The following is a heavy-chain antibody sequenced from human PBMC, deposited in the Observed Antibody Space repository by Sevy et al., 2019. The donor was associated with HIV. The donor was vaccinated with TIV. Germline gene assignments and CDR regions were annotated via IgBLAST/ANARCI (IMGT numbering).Heavy chain of an antibody. V-gene: IGHV4-30-4*01. D-gene: IGHD3-3*01. J-gene: IGHJ4*02. CDR3: ARGSYDFWSGTHYSDY. Sequence: SETLSLTCTVSGGSISSGDYYWSWIRQPPGKGLEWIGYIYYSGSTYYNPSLKSRVTISVDTSKNQFSLKLSSVTAADTAVYYCARGSYDFWSGTHYSDYWGQGTLVTVSS. CDR2: IYYSGST. CDR1: GGSISSGDYY.